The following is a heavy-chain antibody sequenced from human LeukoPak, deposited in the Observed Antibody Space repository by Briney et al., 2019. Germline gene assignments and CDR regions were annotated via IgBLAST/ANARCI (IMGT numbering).Heavy chain of an antibody. D-gene: IGHD6-13*01. Sequence: GESLKISCRGSGYTFTSYWIGWVRQMPGNGLEWMGIIFPGDSDTRYNPSFEGQVTISADKSISTAYLQWSSLKASDTAMYYCARHEYSSSWYQGWFDPWGQGTLVTVSS. V-gene: IGHV5-51*01. CDR3: ARHEYSSSWYQGWFDP. J-gene: IGHJ5*02. CDR1: GYTFTSYW. CDR2: IFPGDSDT.